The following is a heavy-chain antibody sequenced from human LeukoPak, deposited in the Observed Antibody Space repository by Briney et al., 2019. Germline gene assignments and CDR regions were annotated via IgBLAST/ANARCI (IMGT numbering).Heavy chain of an antibody. CDR3: AKEMGYYYDSSGYPNWFDP. V-gene: IGHV3-30*04. CDR2: VSYDGRNE. CDR1: GFKFTNYA. J-gene: IGHJ5*02. Sequence: GGSLRLSCGASGFKFTNYAMHWVRQAPGKGLEWVAVVSYDGRNEYYADSVKGRFTISRDNSKNTLYLQMNSLRAEDTAVYYCAKEMGYYYDSSGYPNWFDPWGQGTLVTVSS. D-gene: IGHD3-22*01.